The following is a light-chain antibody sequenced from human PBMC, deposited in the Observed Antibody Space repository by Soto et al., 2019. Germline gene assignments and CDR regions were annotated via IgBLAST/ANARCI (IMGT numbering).Light chain of an antibody. Sequence: EIVLMQSPGTLSLSPGERATLSCRASQSVSSNYLAWYQQKPGQAPRLLIFGASTRATGVPNRFSGSGSGTDFTLTISRLEPEDFAVYYCQQYGSSPPVTFGQGTRLETK. CDR2: GAS. CDR3: QQYGSSPPVT. CDR1: QSVSSNY. J-gene: IGKJ5*01. V-gene: IGKV3-20*01.